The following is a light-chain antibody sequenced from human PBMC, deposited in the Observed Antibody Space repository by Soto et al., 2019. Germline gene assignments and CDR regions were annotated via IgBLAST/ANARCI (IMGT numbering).Light chain of an antibody. CDR1: QSVSSSY. Sequence: EIVLTQSPGTLSLSPGERATLSCRASQSVSSSYLAWYQQKPGQAPRLLIYDASSRATGIPDRFSGSGSGTDFTLTLSRLEPEDCAVYFCQQYGSSPYTFGQGTKLEIK. CDR3: QQYGSSPYT. CDR2: DAS. V-gene: IGKV3-20*01. J-gene: IGKJ2*01.